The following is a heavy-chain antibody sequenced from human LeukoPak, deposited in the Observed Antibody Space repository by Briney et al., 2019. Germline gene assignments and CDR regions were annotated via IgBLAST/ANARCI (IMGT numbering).Heavy chain of an antibody. D-gene: IGHD1/OR15-1a*01. CDR2: IYPGDSDT. Sequence: GESLKISCKGSGYSFTSYWIGWVRQMPGKGLEWMGIIYPGDSDTRYSPSFQGQVTISADKSISTAYLQWSSLKASDTAMYYCARVEQRPLREGPPEHYFDYWGQGTLVTVSS. V-gene: IGHV5-51*01. CDR3: ARVEQRPLREGPPEHYFDY. J-gene: IGHJ4*02. CDR1: GYSFTSYW.